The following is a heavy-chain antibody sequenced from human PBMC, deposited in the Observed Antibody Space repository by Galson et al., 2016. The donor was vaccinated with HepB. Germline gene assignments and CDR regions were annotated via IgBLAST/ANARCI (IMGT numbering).Heavy chain of an antibody. CDR3: AKDEGSNPLSAAPEH. V-gene: IGHV3-30*18. D-gene: IGHD6-13*01. CDR2: ISDDGNNE. CDR1: GFTFSHYG. Sequence: SLRLSCAASGFTFSHYGMYWVRQAPGKGLEWVAVISDDGNNEYYGDSVKGRFTISRDNSKNMIYLEMSSLRGEDTALYYCAKDEGSNPLSAAPEHWGQGTQVTVSS. J-gene: IGHJ4*02.